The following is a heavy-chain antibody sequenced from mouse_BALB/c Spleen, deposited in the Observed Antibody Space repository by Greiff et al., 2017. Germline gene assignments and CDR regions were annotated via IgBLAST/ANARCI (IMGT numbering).Heavy chain of an antibody. CDR1: GYTFTSYV. J-gene: IGHJ4*01. CDR3: ARFYDYDEGMDY. Sequence: VQLKQSGPELVKPGASVKMSCKASGYTFTSYVMNWVKQKPGQGLEWIGYINPYNDGTKYNEKFKGKATLTSDKSSSTAYMELSSLTSEDSAVYYCARFYDYDEGMDYWGQGTSVTVSA. V-gene: IGHV1-14*01. D-gene: IGHD2-4*01. CDR2: INPYNDGT.